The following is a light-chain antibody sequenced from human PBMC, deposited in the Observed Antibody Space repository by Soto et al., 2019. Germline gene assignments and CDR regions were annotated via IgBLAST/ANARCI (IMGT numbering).Light chain of an antibody. Sequence: DIQMTQSPSSLSASVGDRVTITCRASQAFYNYLAWYQQKPGKIPKLLIYAASTLQSGVPSRFSGSGSGTDFTLTISTLQPEDVAAYYCQQYNSAPLTFGQGTKVEIK. J-gene: IGKJ1*01. CDR2: AAS. CDR1: QAFYNY. V-gene: IGKV1-27*01. CDR3: QQYNSAPLT.